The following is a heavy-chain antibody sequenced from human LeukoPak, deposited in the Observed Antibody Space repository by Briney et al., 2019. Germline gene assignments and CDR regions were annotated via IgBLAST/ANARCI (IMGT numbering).Heavy chain of an antibody. Sequence: KPSQSLSLAWPLDAPSFTGYCCSWIRQPPRKGLEWIGEINHSGSTNYNPSLKSRGTISVDTSKDQFYLKLSSVTAADAAVYYCARGGSSSWRGWFDLWGQGTLVTVSS. CDR1: APSFTGYC. V-gene: IGHV4-34*01. J-gene: IGHJ5*02. CDR2: INHSGST. D-gene: IGHD6-13*01. CDR3: ARGGSSSWRGWFDL.